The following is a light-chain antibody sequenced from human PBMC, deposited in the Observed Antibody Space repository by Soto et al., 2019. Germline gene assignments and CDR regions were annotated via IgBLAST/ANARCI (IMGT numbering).Light chain of an antibody. Sequence: EIVMTQSPATLSVSPGQRATLSCRASQSVSSNLAWYQQKPGQAPRLLIYGASTRATGIPARFSGSGSGTEFTLTISSLKSEDFAVYSCQQYDTWPPKFTFGQGTKLEIK. V-gene: IGKV3-15*01. CDR1: QSVSSN. J-gene: IGKJ2*01. CDR3: QQYDTWPPKFT. CDR2: GAS.